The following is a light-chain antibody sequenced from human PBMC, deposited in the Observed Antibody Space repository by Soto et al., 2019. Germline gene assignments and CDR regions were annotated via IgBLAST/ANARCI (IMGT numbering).Light chain of an antibody. CDR3: SSYTSTSTLGVV. J-gene: IGLJ2*01. CDR2: DVS. Sequence: QSALTQPASVSGSHGQSITISCTGTSSDVGGYKYVSWYQQHPGKAPKLMIYDVSSRPSGVSNRFSGSKSGNTASLTISGLQAEDEADYYCSSYTSTSTLGVVFGGGTKLTVL. CDR1: SSDVGGYKY. V-gene: IGLV2-14*01.